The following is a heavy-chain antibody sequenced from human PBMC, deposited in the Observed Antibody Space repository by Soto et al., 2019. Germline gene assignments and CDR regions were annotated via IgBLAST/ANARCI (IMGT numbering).Heavy chain of an antibody. CDR2: TYYRSKWYN. CDR1: GDSVSSNSSA. Sequence: SQTLSLPYAISGDSVSSNSSAWNCIRQSPSRGLEWLGRTYYRSKWYNDYAVSVKSRITINPDTSKNQFSLQLNSVTPEDTAVYYCARSAGKGGYSYVWGQGTTVTVSS. D-gene: IGHD5-18*01. V-gene: IGHV6-1*01. CDR3: ARSAGKGGYSYV. J-gene: IGHJ6*02.